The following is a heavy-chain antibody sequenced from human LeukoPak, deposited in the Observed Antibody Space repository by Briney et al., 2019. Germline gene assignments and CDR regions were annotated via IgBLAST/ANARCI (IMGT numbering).Heavy chain of an antibody. CDR2: IYSSGST. CDR3: ASLVVVVVTASEIDY. D-gene: IGHD2-21*02. Sequence: SETLSLTCTVSGGSISSSYYYWGWIRQPPGKGLEWIGSIYSSGSTYYNPSLKSRVTISGDTSKNQFSLKLRSVTAAATAVYYCASLVVVVVTASEIDYWGQGTLVTVSS. V-gene: IGHV4-39*01. J-gene: IGHJ4*02. CDR1: GGSISSSYYY.